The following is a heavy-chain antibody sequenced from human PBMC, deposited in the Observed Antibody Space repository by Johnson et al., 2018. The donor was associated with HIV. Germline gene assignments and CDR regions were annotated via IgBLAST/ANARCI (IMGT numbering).Heavy chain of an antibody. CDR3: AREFPYCSGGSCLPAAFDI. CDR2: IYRGGST. CDR1: EFTVSSNY. Sequence: VQVVESGGGLIQPGGSPRLSCAASEFTVSSNYMSWVRQAPGKGLEWVSVIYRGGSTYYADSVKGRFTISRDNSKNTLYLQMNSLRAEDTAVYYCAREFPYCSGGSCLPAAFDIWGQGTMVTVSS. D-gene: IGHD2-15*01. V-gene: IGHV3-53*01. J-gene: IGHJ3*02.